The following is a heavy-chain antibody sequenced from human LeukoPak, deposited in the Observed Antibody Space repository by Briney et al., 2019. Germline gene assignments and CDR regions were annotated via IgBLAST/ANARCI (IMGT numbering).Heavy chain of an antibody. D-gene: IGHD3-9*01. CDR3: ARARYVNSFYAFDI. Sequence: PSETLSLTCTVSGGSISSYLWSWIRQPPGKGLEWIGYIYYSGNTNYSPSLKSRVTIFGDTSKNQFFLKLSSVTAADTAVYYCARARYVNSFYAFDIWGQGTLVTVSS. CDR2: IYYSGNT. V-gene: IGHV4-59*01. CDR1: GGSISSYL. J-gene: IGHJ3*02.